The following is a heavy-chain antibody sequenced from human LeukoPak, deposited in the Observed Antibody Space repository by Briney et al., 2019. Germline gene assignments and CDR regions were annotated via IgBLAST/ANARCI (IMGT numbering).Heavy chain of an antibody. V-gene: IGHV1-69*05. D-gene: IGHD6-19*01. Sequence: SVKVSCKASGDTFSSYAISWVRQAPGQGLEWMGRINPIFGTANYAQKFQGRVTITTDESTSTAYMELSSLRSEDTAVYYCARDSGGEQWLVPFDYWGQGTLVTVSS. CDR1: GDTFSSYA. CDR3: ARDSGGEQWLVPFDY. CDR2: INPIFGTA. J-gene: IGHJ4*02.